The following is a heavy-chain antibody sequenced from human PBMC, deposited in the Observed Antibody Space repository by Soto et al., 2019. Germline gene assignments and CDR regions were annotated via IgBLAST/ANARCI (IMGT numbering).Heavy chain of an antibody. Sequence: LRLSCAASGFTFTNYWMSWVRQAPGKGLEWVANIKLDGSAKYYLDSVKGRFTISRDNAKNSLYLQMNSLRAEDTAVYYCARGYSTSPNWFDPWGQGTLVTVSS. CDR1: GFTFTNYW. J-gene: IGHJ5*02. D-gene: IGHD6-13*01. CDR2: IKLDGSAK. V-gene: IGHV3-7*03. CDR3: ARGYSTSPNWFDP.